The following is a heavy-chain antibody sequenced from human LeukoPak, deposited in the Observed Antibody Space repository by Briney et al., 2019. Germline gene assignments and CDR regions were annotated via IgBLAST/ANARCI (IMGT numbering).Heavy chain of an antibody. Sequence: GGSLRLSCAASGITFSSYWMHWVRQAPGKGLVWASRINSDGSSTSYVDSVKGRFTISRDNAKNTLYLQMNSLRAEDTAVYYCARGWMGRDDYWGQGTQVTVSS. CDR2: INSDGSST. D-gene: IGHD1-26*01. CDR1: GITFSSYW. V-gene: IGHV3-74*01. J-gene: IGHJ4*02. CDR3: ARGWMGRDDY.